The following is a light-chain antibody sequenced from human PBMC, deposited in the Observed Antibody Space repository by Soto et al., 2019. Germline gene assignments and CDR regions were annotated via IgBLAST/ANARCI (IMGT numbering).Light chain of an antibody. CDR2: GAS. CDR3: QQYGNSLFT. J-gene: IGKJ3*01. V-gene: IGKV3-20*01. CDR1: QSIGNNY. Sequence: EIVLTQSPGTLSLSPGERATLSCRASQSIGNNYLAWYQQKPGQTPRLYIYGASNRATGIPDRFSGSGSGTDFTLTISRLEPEDFAVYYCQQYGNSLFTFGPGTKVDVK.